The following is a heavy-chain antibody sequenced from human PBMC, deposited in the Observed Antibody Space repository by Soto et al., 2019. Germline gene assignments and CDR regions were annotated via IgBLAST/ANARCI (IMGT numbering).Heavy chain of an antibody. CDR3: TTKSWIGVARTDY. J-gene: IGHJ4*02. V-gene: IGHV3-15*01. D-gene: IGHD3-3*01. Sequence: EVQLVESGGGLVKPGGSLRLSCAASGFSFSLAWMSWVRQAPGKGLEWVGLIKSKTDGATTDYTAHVKGRFTISRDDSRNTLYLQMDSLKSEDTAVYYCTTKSWIGVARTDYWGQGTLVTVSS. CDR2: IKSKTDGATT. CDR1: GFSFSLAW.